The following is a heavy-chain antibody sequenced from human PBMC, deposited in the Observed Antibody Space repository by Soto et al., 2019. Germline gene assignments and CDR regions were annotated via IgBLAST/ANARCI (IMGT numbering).Heavy chain of an antibody. CDR1: GFTFSSYS. CDR3: ARGADYYDSSGLSY. V-gene: IGHV3-48*01. D-gene: IGHD3-22*01. CDR2: ISSSSSTI. J-gene: IGHJ4*02. Sequence: GGSLRLSCAASGFTFSSYSMNWVRQAPGKGLEWVSYISSSSSTIYYADSVKGRFTISRDNAKNSLYLQMNSLRAEDTAVYYWARGADYYDSSGLSYWGQGTLVTVSS.